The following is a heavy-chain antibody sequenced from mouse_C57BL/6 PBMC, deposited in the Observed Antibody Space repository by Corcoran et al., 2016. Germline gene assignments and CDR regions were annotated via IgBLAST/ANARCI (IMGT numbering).Heavy chain of an antibody. V-gene: IGHV1-76*01. CDR3: ARNDYDSYFDY. J-gene: IGHJ2*01. Sequence: QVQLKQSGAELVRPGASVKLSCKASGYTFTDYYINWVKQRPGQGLEWIARIYPGSGNTYYNEKFKGKATLTAEKSSSTAYMQLSSLTSEDSAVYFCARNDYDSYFDYWGQGTTLTVSS. CDR1: GYTFTDYY. D-gene: IGHD2-4*01. CDR2: IYPGSGNT.